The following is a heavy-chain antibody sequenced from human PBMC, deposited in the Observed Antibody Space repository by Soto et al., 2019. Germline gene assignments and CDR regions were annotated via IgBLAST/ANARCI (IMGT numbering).Heavy chain of an antibody. V-gene: IGHV2-70*01. CDR1: LFSLITSGMC. D-gene: IGHD3-3*01. CDR3: ARIVSGVVCPSCYGMDV. J-gene: IGHJ6*02. CDR2: IDWDDDK. Sequence: EXGPTLMNPTQTLSLTCTFSLFSLITSGMCVSWIRQPPGKALEWLALIDWDDDKYYSTSLKTRLTISKDTSKNQVVLTMTNMDPVDTATYYCARIVSGVVCPSCYGMDVWGQGTTVTVSS.